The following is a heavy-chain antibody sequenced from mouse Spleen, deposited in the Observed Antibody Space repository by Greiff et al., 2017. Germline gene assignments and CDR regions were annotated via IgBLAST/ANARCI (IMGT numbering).Heavy chain of an antibody. D-gene: IGHD4-1*01. Sequence: QVQLKQPGAELVMPGASVKMSCKASGYTFTDYWMHWVKQRPGQGLEWIGAIDTSDSYTSYNQKFKGKATLTVDESSSTAYMQLSSLTSEDSAVYYCARYLTGRNFDYWGQGTTLTVSS. CDR3: ARYLTGRNFDY. V-gene: IGHV1-69*01. CDR2: IDTSDSYT. J-gene: IGHJ2*01. CDR1: GYTFTDYW.